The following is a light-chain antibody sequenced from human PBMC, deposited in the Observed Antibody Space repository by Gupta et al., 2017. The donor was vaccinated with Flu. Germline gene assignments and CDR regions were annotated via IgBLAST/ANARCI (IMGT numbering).Light chain of an antibody. J-gene: IGLJ3*02. CDR3: VLYMGSGVSV. CDR2: NTN. CDR1: SGSVSTSYY. Sequence: QTVVTQEPSLSVSPGGTVTLTCGLNSGSVSTSYYPSWYQQTPGQAPRKLIYNTNTRSSGVPDRFSGSILGNKTALTITGAQADDESDYYCVLYMGSGVSVFGGGTKLTVL. V-gene: IGLV8-61*01.